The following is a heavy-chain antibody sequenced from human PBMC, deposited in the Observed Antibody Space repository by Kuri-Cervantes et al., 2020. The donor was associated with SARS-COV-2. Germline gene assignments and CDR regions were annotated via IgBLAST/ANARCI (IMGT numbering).Heavy chain of an antibody. V-gene: IGHV3-21*01. CDR3: ARGARDIVVVPAAKDWFDP. CDR2: ITSDSRYI. D-gene: IGHD2-2*01. J-gene: IGHJ5*02. CDR1: GLTFRSYS. Sequence: GESLKISCAASGLTFRSYSMNWVRQSSGKGLEWVASITSDSRYIYYAGSVKGRFTISRDNAKNTLYLQMNSLRAEDTAVYYCARGARDIVVVPAAKDWFDPWGQGTLVTVSS.